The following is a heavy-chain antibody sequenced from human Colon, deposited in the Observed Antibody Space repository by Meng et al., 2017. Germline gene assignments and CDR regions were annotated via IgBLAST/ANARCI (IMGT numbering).Heavy chain of an antibody. CDR3: ARDWWRGLCSSTSCHPGYNWFDP. CDR2: TYYRSKRYN. Sequence: SETLSLTCALSGARFSSNCAAWTWIRQSPSRGLEWLGRTYYRSKRYNDYAVSVKSRITINPETSKNKFSLQLNAVTHEDTAVDYLARDWWRGLCSSTSCHPGYNWFDPWGQGTLVTVSS. J-gene: IGHJ5*02. D-gene: IGHD2-2*01. CDR1: GARFSSNCAA. V-gene: IGHV6-1*01.